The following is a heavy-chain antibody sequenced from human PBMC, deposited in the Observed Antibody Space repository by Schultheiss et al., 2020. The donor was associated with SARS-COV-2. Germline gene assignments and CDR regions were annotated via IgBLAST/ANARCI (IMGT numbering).Heavy chain of an antibody. CDR3: ARQQASTPVRKGYAFDI. V-gene: IGHV4-39*01. D-gene: IGHD3-10*01. Sequence: GSLRLSCTVSGGSISSGGYYWSWIRQHPGKGLEWIGYIYYSGSTYYNPSLKSRVTISVDTSKNQFSLKLSSVTAADTAVYYCARQQASTPVRKGYAFDIWGQGTMVTVSS. CDR2: IYYSGST. J-gene: IGHJ3*02. CDR1: GGSISSGGYY.